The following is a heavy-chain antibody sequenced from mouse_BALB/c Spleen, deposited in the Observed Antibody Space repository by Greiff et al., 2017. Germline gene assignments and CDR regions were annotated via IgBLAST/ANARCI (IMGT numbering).Heavy chain of an antibody. V-gene: IGHV5-12-1*01. CDR2: ISSGGGST. Sequence: EVKLMESGGGLVKPGGSLKLSCAASGFAFSSYDMSWVRQTPEKRLEWVAYISSGGGSTYYPDTVKGRFTISRDNAKNTLYLQMSSLKSEDTAMYYCARTTPSTGQDYAMDDWGQGTSVTVSS. CDR3: ARTTPSTGQDYAMDD. J-gene: IGHJ4*01. CDR1: GFAFSSYD. D-gene: IGHD1-1*01.